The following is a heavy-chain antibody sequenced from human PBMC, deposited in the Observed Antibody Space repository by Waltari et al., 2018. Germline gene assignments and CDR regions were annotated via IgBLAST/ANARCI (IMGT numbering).Heavy chain of an antibody. CDR1: GGSFSGYY. CDR2: VHPSGST. Sequence: QVQLQQWGAGLLKPSETLSLTCAVYGGSFSGYYWSWIRQPPGKGLEWIGEVHPSGSTNYKPSLKSRVTISVDTSKNQVSLKLSSVTAADTAVYYCARPRRLCSGGSCYGYFQHWGQGTLVTVSS. D-gene: IGHD2-15*01. J-gene: IGHJ1*01. V-gene: IGHV4-34*01. CDR3: ARPRRLCSGGSCYGYFQH.